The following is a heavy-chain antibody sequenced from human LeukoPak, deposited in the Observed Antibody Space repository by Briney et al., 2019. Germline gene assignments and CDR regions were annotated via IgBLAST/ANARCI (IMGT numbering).Heavy chain of an antibody. CDR1: GGSISSYY. V-gene: IGHV4-59*01. D-gene: IGHD6-13*01. J-gene: IGHJ5*02. Sequence: SETLSLTCTVSGGSISSYYWSWIRQPPGKGLEWIGYMYYSGSTNYNPSLKSRVTISVDTSKNQFSLKLSSVTAADTAVYYCAGPSSWYGSWFAPWGQGTLVTFSS. CDR3: AGPSSWYGSWFAP. CDR2: MYYSGST.